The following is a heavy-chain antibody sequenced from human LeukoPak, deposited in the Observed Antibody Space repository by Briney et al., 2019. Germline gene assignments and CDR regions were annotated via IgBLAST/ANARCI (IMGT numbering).Heavy chain of an antibody. V-gene: IGHV3-30*02. Sequence: PGGSLRLSCAASGFTFSIYGMHWVRQAPGKGLEWVAFLRYDGSNKYYADSVKGRFTISRDNSKNTLYLQMNSLRAEDTAVYYCAKKAVTANYYYYMDVWGKGTTVTVSS. J-gene: IGHJ6*03. CDR1: GFTFSIYG. CDR3: AKKAVTANYYYYMDV. D-gene: IGHD4-11*01. CDR2: LRYDGSNK.